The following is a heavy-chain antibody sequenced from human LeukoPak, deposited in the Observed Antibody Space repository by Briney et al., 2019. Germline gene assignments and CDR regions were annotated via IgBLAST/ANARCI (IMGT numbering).Heavy chain of an antibody. CDR2: IIPIFGTA. CDR1: GGTFSSYA. CDR3: ARSANVSPDYGDYPPSHTYAFDI. Sequence: SVKVSCKASGGTFSSYAISWARQAPGQGLEWMGRIIPIFGTANYAQKFQGRVTITTDESTSTAYMELSSLRSEDTAVYYCARSANVSPDYGDYPPSHTYAFDIWGQGTMVTVSS. V-gene: IGHV1-69*05. J-gene: IGHJ3*02. D-gene: IGHD4-17*01.